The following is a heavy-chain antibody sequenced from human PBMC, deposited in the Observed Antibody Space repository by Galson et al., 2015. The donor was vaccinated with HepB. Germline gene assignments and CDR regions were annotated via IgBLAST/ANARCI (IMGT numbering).Heavy chain of an antibody. D-gene: IGHD2-8*02. V-gene: IGHV3-48*01. J-gene: IGHJ6*02. Sequence: SLRLSCAASGFTFSSYSMNWVRQAPGKGLEWVSYISSSSSTIYYADSVKGRFTISRDNAKNSLYLQMNSLRAEDTAVYYCARPTGGVKGTYGMDVWGQGTTVTVSS. CDR3: ARPTGGVKGTYGMDV. CDR1: GFTFSSYS. CDR2: ISSSSSTI.